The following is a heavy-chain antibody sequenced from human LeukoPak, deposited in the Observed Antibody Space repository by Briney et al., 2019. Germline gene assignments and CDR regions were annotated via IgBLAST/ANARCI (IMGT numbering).Heavy chain of an antibody. J-gene: IGHJ4*02. CDR3: AKALYGDYGRFDY. V-gene: IGHV3-23*01. D-gene: IGHD4-17*01. CDR2: ISDGGSYT. CDR1: GFTFSTYA. Sequence: PGGSLRLSCAASGFTFSTYAMSSVRQAPGKGLACLSSISDGGSYTPYADSVKGRFTISRDDSNNTLYLQMNRLSAEDTAVYYCAKALYGDYGRFDYWGQGTLVTVSS.